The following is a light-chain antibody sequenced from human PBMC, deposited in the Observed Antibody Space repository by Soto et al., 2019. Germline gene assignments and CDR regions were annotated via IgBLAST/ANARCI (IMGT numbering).Light chain of an antibody. Sequence: DIQMTQSPSAMSASVGDRVTITCRASQGIKNYLAWFQQKPGSVPKPLIFAASTLHSGVPSRFSGSGSGTEFTLTISSLQPEDFGTYFCLQHNSYPRTFGQWTRLEIK. CDR3: LQHNSYPRT. CDR1: QGIKNY. J-gene: IGKJ5*01. CDR2: AAS. V-gene: IGKV1-17*03.